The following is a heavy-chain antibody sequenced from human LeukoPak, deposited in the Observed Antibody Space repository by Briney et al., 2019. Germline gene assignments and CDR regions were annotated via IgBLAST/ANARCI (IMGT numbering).Heavy chain of an antibody. Sequence: PSETLSLTCSVSGSSISASSHYWAWVRQPPGKGLEWIGSVYYTGSIRYNTSLKSRVTISVDMSKNDLFLTLNSVTAADTAFYYCARRDYRAWIDPWGQGILVTVSP. D-gene: IGHD2-21*01. CDR3: ARRDYRAWIDP. V-gene: IGHV4-39*01. CDR1: GSSISASSHY. CDR2: VYYTGSI. J-gene: IGHJ5*02.